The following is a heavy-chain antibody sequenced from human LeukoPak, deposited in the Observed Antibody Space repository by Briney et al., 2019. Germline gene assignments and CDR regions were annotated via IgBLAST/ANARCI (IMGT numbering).Heavy chain of an antibody. CDR1: GGTFISYA. Sequence: SVKVSCKASGGTFISYAISWVRQAPGQGLEWMGRIIPIFGTANYAQKFQGRVTITTDESTSTAYMELSSLRSEDTAVYYCARGPRITMIGGSFDYWGQGTLVTVSS. D-gene: IGHD3-22*01. CDR2: IIPIFGTA. CDR3: ARGPRITMIGGSFDY. J-gene: IGHJ4*02. V-gene: IGHV1-69*05.